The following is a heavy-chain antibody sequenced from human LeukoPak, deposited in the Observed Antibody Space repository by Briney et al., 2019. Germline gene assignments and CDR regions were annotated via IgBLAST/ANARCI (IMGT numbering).Heavy chain of an antibody. D-gene: IGHD3-16*01. J-gene: IGHJ4*02. V-gene: IGHV4-31*03. CDR2: IYYSGST. CDR3: NVIWGQGKYYFDY. Sequence: PSQTLSLTCTVSGGSISSGGYYWSWIRQHPGKGLEWIGYIYYSGSTYYNPSLKSRVTISVDTSKNQFSLKLSSVTAADTAVYYCNVIWGQGKYYFDYWGQGTLVTVSS. CDR1: GGSISSGGYY.